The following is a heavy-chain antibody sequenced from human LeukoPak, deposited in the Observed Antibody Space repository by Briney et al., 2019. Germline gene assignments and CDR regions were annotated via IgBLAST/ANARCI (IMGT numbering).Heavy chain of an antibody. CDR3: AKANYYDSSENAFDI. V-gene: IGHV3-33*06. J-gene: IGHJ3*02. CDR2: IWYDGSNK. CDR1: GFSFSSYG. D-gene: IGHD3-22*01. Sequence: PGGSLRLSCAAAGFSFSSYGMHWVRQAPGKGLEWVAVIWYDGSNKYYADSVKGRFTISRDNSKNTLYLQMNSLRAEDTAVYYCAKANYYDSSENAFDIWVQGTMVTVSS.